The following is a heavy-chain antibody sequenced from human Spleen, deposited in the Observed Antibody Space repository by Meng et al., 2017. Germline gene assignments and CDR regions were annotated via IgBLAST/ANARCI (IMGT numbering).Heavy chain of an antibody. CDR1: GRSISSYV. J-gene: IGHJ2*01. CDR3: ARHYRNRRYFDL. Sequence: VQLRMLCPEACNHRALLSLTCAVFGRSISSYVWCWFRQPPGKGLELIGYIYYSGTTNYNPSLKSRVTISVDTSKNHFPLKLSSVXAAXTAVYXXARHYRNRRYFDLWGRGTLVTVAS. D-gene: IGHD1-26*01. CDR2: IYYSGTT. V-gene: IGHV4-59*08.